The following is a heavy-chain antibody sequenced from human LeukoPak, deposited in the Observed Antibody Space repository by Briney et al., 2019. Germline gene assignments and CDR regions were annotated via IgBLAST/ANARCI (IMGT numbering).Heavy chain of an antibody. J-gene: IGHJ3*02. CDR1: GFTFSSYW. Sequence: GGSLRLSCAASGFTFSSYWMSWVRQGPGKGLEWVANIKHDGSDKYNVDSVRGRFTISRDNAKNSLYLQMNSLRVEDTAVYYCAKKYGDYSSNDAFDIWGQGTMVTVSS. V-gene: IGHV3-7*01. D-gene: IGHD4-17*01. CDR2: IKHDGSDK. CDR3: AKKYGDYSSNDAFDI.